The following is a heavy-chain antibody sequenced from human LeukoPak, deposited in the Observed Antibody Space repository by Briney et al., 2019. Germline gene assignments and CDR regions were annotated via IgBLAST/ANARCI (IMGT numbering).Heavy chain of an antibody. Sequence: GGSLRLSCAASGFTFSSYEMNWVRQAPGKGREGVSYISSSGSTIYYADSVKGRFTISRDNAKNSLYLQMNSLRAEDTAVYYCARAEKSYYYYYYYMDVWGKGTTVTVSS. CDR1: GFTFSSYE. CDR2: ISSSGSTI. V-gene: IGHV3-48*03. CDR3: ARAEKSYYYYYYYMDV. J-gene: IGHJ6*03.